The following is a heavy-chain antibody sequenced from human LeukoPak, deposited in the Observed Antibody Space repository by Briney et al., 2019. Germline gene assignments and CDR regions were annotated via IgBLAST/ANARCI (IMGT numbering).Heavy chain of an antibody. J-gene: IGHJ6*02. CDR2: IYYSGST. Sequence: SETLSLTCTVSGGSISSYYWSWIRQPPGKGLEWIGYIYYSGSTNYNPSLKSRVTMSVDTSKNQFSLKLSSVTAADTAVYYCARGVLTEDYYYYGMDVWGQGTTVTVSS. CDR3: ARGVLTEDYYYYGMDV. V-gene: IGHV4-59*12. CDR1: GGSISSYY. D-gene: IGHD7-27*01.